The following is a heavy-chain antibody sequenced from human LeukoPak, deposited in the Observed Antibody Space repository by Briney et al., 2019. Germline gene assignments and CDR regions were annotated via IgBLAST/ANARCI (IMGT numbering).Heavy chain of an antibody. CDR1: GFTFSSYS. J-gene: IGHJ3*02. V-gene: IGHV3-53*01. D-gene: IGHD3-10*01. Sequence: GGSLRLSCAASGFTFSSYSMNWVRQAPGKGLEWVSVIYSGGSTYYADSVKGRFTISRDNSKNTLYLQMNSLRAEDTAVYYCAKYGSGSTDAFDIWGQGTMVTVSS. CDR2: IYSGGST. CDR3: AKYGSGSTDAFDI.